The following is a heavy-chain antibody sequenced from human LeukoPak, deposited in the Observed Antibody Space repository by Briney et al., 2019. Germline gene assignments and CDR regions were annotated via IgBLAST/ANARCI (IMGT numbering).Heavy chain of an antibody. J-gene: IGHJ4*02. CDR3: ARGGSGGVCNY. D-gene: IGHD3-10*01. CDR1: GYTFTSYG. CDR2: ISAYNGNT. Sequence: ATVKVSCKASGYTFTSYGISWVRQPPAQGLEWMGWISAYNGNTNYAQKFQGRVTMTTDTSTSTAYMELRSLRSDDTAVYYCARGGSGGVCNYWGQGTLVTVSS. V-gene: IGHV1-18*01.